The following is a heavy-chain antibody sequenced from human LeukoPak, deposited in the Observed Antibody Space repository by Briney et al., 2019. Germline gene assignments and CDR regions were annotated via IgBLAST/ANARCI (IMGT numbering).Heavy chain of an antibody. D-gene: IGHD2-15*01. CDR2: ISGSGGST. CDR3: AKDNRVDYYYYYMDV. J-gene: IGHJ6*03. V-gene: IGHV3-23*01. CDR1: GLTFSSYG. Sequence: PGGSLRLSCAASGLTFSSYGMSWVRQAPGKGLEWVSAISGSGGSTYYADSVKGRFTISRDNSKNTLYLQMNSLRAEDTAVYYCAKDNRVDYYYYYMDVWGKGTTVTISS.